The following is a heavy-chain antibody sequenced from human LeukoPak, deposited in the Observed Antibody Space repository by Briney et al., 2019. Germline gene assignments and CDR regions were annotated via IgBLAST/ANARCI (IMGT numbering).Heavy chain of an antibody. CDR1: GFIFSSYG. CDR2: TWYDGSNK. D-gene: IGHD4-17*01. CDR3: ARDHGDYSGMDY. Sequence: GRSLRLFFAASGFIFSSYGIHWVRQAPGKGLEWVAVTWYDGSNKYYADAVKGRFTISRDNSKNTLYLQMNSLRAEDTAVYFCARDHGDYSGMDYWGQGTLVTVSS. V-gene: IGHV3-33*01. J-gene: IGHJ4*02.